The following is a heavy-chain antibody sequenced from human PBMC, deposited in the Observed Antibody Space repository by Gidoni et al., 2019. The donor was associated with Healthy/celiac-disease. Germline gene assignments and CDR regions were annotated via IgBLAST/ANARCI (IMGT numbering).Heavy chain of an antibody. CDR1: GLSVSSNS. CDR3: ARGLLSSGWYLCAFDI. CDR2: IYSGGST. D-gene: IGHD6-19*01. V-gene: IGHV3-53*01. Sequence: EVQLVESGGGWIQPGGSLRLTCAASGLSVSSNSMSWFRQAPGKGLAWVSVIYSGGSTSYADSVKGRFTISRDNSKNTLYLQMNSLRAEDTSVYYCARGLLSSGWYLCAFDIWGQGTMVTVSS. J-gene: IGHJ3*02.